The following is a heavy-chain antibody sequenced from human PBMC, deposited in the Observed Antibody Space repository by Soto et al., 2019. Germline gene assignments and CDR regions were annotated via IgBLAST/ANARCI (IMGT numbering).Heavy chain of an antibody. CDR3: ARGLNYGLDY. Sequence: GGSLRLSCAASGLAFSRHWMHWVRQSPGKGLVCVSRISGDGSSVFYADSVKGRFTVSRDNAKDTLYLQMSGLGVEDTAVYYCARGLNYGLDYWGQGAQVTVSS. J-gene: IGHJ4*01. V-gene: IGHV3-74*01. D-gene: IGHD3-16*01. CDR1: GLAFSRHW. CDR2: ISGDGSSV.